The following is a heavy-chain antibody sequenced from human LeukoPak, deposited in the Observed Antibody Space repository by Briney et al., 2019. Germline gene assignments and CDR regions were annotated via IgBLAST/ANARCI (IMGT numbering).Heavy chain of an antibody. CDR1: GGSISSGGYS. CDR3: ARGYGGNSEDWFDP. J-gene: IGHJ5*02. D-gene: IGHD4-23*01. Sequence: SETLSLTCAVSGGSISSGGYSWSWIRQPPGKGLEWIGYIYHRGSTYYNPSLKSRVTISVDRSKNQFSLKLSSVAAADPAVYYCARGYGGNSEDWFDPWGQGTLVTVSS. CDR2: IYHRGST. V-gene: IGHV4-30-2*01.